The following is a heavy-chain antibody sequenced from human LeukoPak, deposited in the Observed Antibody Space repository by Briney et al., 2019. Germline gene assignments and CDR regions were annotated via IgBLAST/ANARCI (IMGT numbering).Heavy chain of an antibody. CDR1: GFTFSSYA. V-gene: IGHV3-23*01. CDR2: ISGSGGST. D-gene: IGHD3-3*01. Sequence: GGSLRLSCAASGFTFSSYAVSWVRQAPGKGLEWVSAISGSGGSTYYADSVKGRFTISRDNSKNTLYLQMNSLRAEDTAVYYCAKGYRRVEMAGRVIDYWGQGTLVTVSS. CDR3: AKGYRRVEMAGRVIDY. J-gene: IGHJ4*02.